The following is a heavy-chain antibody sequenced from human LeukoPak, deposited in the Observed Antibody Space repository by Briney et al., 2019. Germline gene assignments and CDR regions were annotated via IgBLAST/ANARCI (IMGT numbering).Heavy chain of an antibody. CDR2: MNPNSGNT. D-gene: IGHD2-2*01. Sequence: ASVKVSCKASGYTFNNYDINWVRQAPGQGLEWMGWMNPNSGNTGYAQKFQGRVTMTTDTSTSTAYMELRSLRSDDTAVYYCARAPDWGYCSSATCYWGLDYWGQGTLVTVSS. V-gene: IGHV1-8*01. CDR3: ARAPDWGYCSSATCYWGLDY. CDR1: GYTFNNYD. J-gene: IGHJ4*02.